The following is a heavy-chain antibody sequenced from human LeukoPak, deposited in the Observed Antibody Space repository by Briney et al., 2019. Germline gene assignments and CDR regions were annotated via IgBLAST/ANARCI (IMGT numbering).Heavy chain of an antibody. J-gene: IGHJ5*02. CDR1: GGSINSCY. Sequence: PSETLSLTCTVSGGSINSCYWSWIRQPPGKGLEWIGYIYYSETINYNPSLTSRVTISLDTSKNQVSLKLTSVTAADTAVYYCATKQWLVRGWFDPWGQGTLVTVSS. V-gene: IGHV4-59*01. CDR2: IYYSETI. D-gene: IGHD6-19*01. CDR3: ATKQWLVRGWFDP.